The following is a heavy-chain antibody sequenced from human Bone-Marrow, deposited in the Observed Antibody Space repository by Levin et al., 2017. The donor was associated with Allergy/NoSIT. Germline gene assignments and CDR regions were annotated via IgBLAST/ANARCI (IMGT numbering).Heavy chain of an antibody. D-gene: IGHD6-13*01. V-gene: IGHV3-72*01. CDR2: TRNKANSYST. Sequence: PSETLSLTCAASGFTFSDHYMDWVRQAPGKGLEWVGRTRNKANSYSTEYAASVKGRFTVSRDDSQNSLYLQMNSLKAEDTAVYYCARSRRYGSNWNFDYWGQGTLVTVSS. J-gene: IGHJ4*02. CDR1: GFTFSDHY. CDR3: ARSRRYGSNWNFDY.